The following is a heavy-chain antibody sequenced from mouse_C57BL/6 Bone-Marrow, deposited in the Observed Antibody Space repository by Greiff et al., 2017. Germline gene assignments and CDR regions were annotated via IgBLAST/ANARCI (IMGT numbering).Heavy chain of an antibody. D-gene: IGHD1-1*01. CDR2: IWSGGST. CDR3: ARGRDYYGSSYNYAMDY. J-gene: IGHJ4*01. CDR1: GFSLTSYG. Sequence: VNVVESGPGLVQPSQSLSITCTVSGFSLTSYGVHWVRQSPGKGLEWLGVIWSGGSTDYNAAFISRLSISKDNSKSQVFFKMNSLQADDTAIYYCARGRDYYGSSYNYAMDYWGQGTSVTVSS. V-gene: IGHV2-2*01.